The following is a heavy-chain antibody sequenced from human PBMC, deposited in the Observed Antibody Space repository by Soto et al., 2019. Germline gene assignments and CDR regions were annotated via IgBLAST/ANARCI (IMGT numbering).Heavy chain of an antibody. Sequence: ASVKVSCKASGYTFTGYYMHWVRQAPGQGLEWMGWINPNSGGTNYAQKFQGGVTMTRDTSISTAYMELSRLRSDDTAVYYCAREWGYYDSSGYYTPSYYGMDVWGQGTTVTVSS. CDR2: INPNSGGT. D-gene: IGHD3-22*01. J-gene: IGHJ6*02. V-gene: IGHV1-2*02. CDR1: GYTFTGYY. CDR3: AREWGYYDSSGYYTPSYYGMDV.